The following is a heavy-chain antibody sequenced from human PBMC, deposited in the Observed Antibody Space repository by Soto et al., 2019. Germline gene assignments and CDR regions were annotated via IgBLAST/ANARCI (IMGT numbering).Heavy chain of an antibody. J-gene: IGHJ4*02. CDR2: ISGSGGST. CDR1: GFTFSTYS. Sequence: GGSLRLSCAASGFTFSTYSMSWVRQAPGKGLEWVSGISGSGGSTYYADSVKGRFTISRDNSKNTLYLQMNSLRAEDTAVYYCAKGAHTIGYYFDSWGQGTLVTVSS. CDR3: AKGAHTIGYYFDS. D-gene: IGHD3-10*01. V-gene: IGHV3-23*01.